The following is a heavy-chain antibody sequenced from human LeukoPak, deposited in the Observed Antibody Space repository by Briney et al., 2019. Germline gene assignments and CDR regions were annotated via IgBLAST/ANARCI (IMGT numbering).Heavy chain of an antibody. D-gene: IGHD6-13*01. CDR3: ASGYSSSHYRYYFDY. V-gene: IGHV3-48*02. J-gene: IGHJ4*02. CDR1: GFTFSSYS. CDR2: ITSSSTTI. Sequence: QPGGSLRLSCAASGFTFSSYSMNWVRQAPGKGLEWVSYITSSSTTIYYADSVKGRFTISRDNAKNSLYLQMNSLRDEDTAVYYCASGYSSSHYRYYFDYWGQGTLVTVSS.